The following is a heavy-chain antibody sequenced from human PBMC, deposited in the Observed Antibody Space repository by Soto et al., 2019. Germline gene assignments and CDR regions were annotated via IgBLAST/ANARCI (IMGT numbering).Heavy chain of an antibody. CDR2: IYYSGST. CDR3: ARCDGDYEPENHYYYGMDV. J-gene: IGHJ6*02. CDR1: GGSISSSSYY. V-gene: IGHV4-39*01. Sequence: SETLSLTCTVSGGSISSSSYYWGWIRQPPGKGLEWIGSIYYSGSTYYNPSLKSRVTISVDTSKNQFSLKLSSVTAADTAVYYCARCDGDYEPENHYYYGMDVWGQGTTVTVSS. D-gene: IGHD4-17*01.